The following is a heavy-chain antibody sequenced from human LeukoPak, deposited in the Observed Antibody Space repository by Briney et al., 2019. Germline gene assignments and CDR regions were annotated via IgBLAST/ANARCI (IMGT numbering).Heavy chain of an antibody. D-gene: IGHD3-22*01. CDR1: GFTFSNYW. V-gene: IGHV3-23*01. Sequence: GGSLRLSCAASGFTFSNYWMTWVRQAPGKGLEWVSAISGGGGRTYYADSVKGRFTISRDNSKNTLYLQMNSLRAEDTAVYYCAKGTGYCDSSGYDPFDIWGQGTMVTVSS. CDR2: ISGGGGRT. CDR3: AKGTGYCDSSGYDPFDI. J-gene: IGHJ3*02.